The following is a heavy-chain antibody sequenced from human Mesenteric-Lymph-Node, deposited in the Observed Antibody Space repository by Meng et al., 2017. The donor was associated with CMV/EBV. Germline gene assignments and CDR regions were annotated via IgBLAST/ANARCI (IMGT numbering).Heavy chain of an antibody. CDR2: INHSGST. D-gene: IGHD1-26*01. J-gene: IGHJ4*02. V-gene: IGHV4-34*01. CDR1: GGSFSGYY. CDR3: ARGSLGATYYFDY. Sequence: GSLRLSCAVHGGSFSGYYWSWIRQPPGKGLEWIGEINHSGSTNYNPSLKSRVTISVDTFKNQFSLKLSSVTAADTAVYYCARGSLGATYYFDYWGQGTLVTVSS.